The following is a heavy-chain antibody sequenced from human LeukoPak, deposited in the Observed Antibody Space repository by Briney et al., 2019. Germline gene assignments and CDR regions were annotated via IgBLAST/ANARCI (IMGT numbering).Heavy chain of an antibody. CDR2: IIPIFGTA. Sequence: SVKVSCKASGGTFISYAISWVRQAPGQGLEWMGGIIPIFGTANYAQKFQGRVTITADESTSTAYMELSSLRSEDTAVYYCARVGDILTGYRYWGQGTLVTVSS. CDR3: ARVGDILTGYRY. J-gene: IGHJ4*02. CDR1: GGTFISYA. V-gene: IGHV1-69*13. D-gene: IGHD3-9*01.